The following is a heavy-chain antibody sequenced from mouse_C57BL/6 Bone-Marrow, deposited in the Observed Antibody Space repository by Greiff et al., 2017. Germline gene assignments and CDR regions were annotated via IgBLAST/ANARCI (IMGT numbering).Heavy chain of an antibody. CDR1: EYEFPSHD. CDR3: ARHKGYDYDWFAY. J-gene: IGHJ3*01. CDR2: INSDGGST. V-gene: IGHV5-2*01. D-gene: IGHD2-4*01. Sequence: EAKLVESGGGLVQPGESLKLSCESNEYEFPSHDMSWVRKTPEKRLELVAAINSDGGSTYYPDTMERRFIISRDNTKTTLYLQMGSLRSEDTALYYCARHKGYDYDWFAYWGQGTLVTVSA.